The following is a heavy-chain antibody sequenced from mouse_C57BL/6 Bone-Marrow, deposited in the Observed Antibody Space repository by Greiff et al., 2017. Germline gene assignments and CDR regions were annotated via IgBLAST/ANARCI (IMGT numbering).Heavy chain of an antibody. CDR2: IYPGSGRT. D-gene: IGHD2-5*01. CDR1: GYTFPSYW. V-gene: IGHV1-55*01. CDR3: ARPYYINYWYFDV. J-gene: IGHJ1*03. Sequence: VQLQQPGAELVKPGASVKMSCKASGYTFPSYWLTWVKQRPGQGLEWIGDIYPGSGRTNYNEQFKSKATLTVDTSSSTAYMQLSSLTSEASAVYYWARPYYINYWYFDVWGTGTTVTVAS.